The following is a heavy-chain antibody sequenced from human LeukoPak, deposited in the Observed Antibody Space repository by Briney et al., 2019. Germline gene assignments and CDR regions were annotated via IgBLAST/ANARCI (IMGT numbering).Heavy chain of an antibody. CDR3: GREGSSRTVDY. J-gene: IGHJ4*02. D-gene: IGHD1/OR15-1a*01. V-gene: IGHV3-33*01. Sequence: PGGSLRLSRATSGFTFSSYGMHWVRQAPGKGLQWVAVIWYDGSNTYYADSVKGRFTFSRDSSKNTVYLQMDRLRADDTAVYYCGREGSSRTVDYWGQGTLVTVSS. CDR2: IWYDGSNT. CDR1: GFTFSSYG.